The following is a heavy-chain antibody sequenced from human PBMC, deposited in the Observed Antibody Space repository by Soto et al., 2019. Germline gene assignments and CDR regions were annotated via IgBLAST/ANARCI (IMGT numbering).Heavy chain of an antibody. D-gene: IGHD3-3*01. CDR2: IVPMFGTS. CDR1: GGTSTRYA. J-gene: IGHJ4*02. V-gene: IGHV1-69*06. Sequence: QERLVQSGAEVRKPGSSVKVSCKVTGGTSTRYAINWVRQAPGQGLEWMGGIVPMFGTSKYAQKFQGRVTITADKSKNIAYMELRSLRSEDTAVYYCNRGSEYDFWSGYLWGQGTLVSVSS. CDR3: NRGSEYDFWSGYL.